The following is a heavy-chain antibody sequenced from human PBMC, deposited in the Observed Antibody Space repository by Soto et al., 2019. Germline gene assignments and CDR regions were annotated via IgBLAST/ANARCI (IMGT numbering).Heavy chain of an antibody. V-gene: IGHV4-39*01. CDR2: IDYSGST. CDR1: GGSVSSSTYY. Sequence: QLQLQESGPGLVKPSETLSLTCTVSGGSVSSSTYYWGWIRQPPGKGLEWIGSIDYSGSTYYNPSLKSRLTISVDTSKNQFSLKLSSVTAADTAVYYCARHSEWLSPYYFDYWGQVTLVTVSS. D-gene: IGHD3-3*01. J-gene: IGHJ4*02. CDR3: ARHSEWLSPYYFDY.